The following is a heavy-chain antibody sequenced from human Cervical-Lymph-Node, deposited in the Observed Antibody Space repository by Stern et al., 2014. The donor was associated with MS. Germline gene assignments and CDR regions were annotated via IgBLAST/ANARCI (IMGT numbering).Heavy chain of an antibody. Sequence: QLVQSGAEVTKPGSSVKVSCKASGGTFSKFPSSWVRQAPGQGLEWMGGIFPVFGTPTYAQEFRGRVTITAVVSTSTVYMELSSLRSDDTAVYYCALSSETSDRWYSLGYDLWGQGTLVTVSS. J-gene: IGHJ5*02. CDR1: GGTFSKFP. D-gene: IGHD6-13*01. CDR3: ALSSETSDRWYSLGYDL. V-gene: IGHV1-69*01. CDR2: IFPVFGTP.